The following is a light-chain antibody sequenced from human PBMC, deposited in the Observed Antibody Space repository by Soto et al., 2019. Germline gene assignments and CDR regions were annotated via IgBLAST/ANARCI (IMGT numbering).Light chain of an antibody. V-gene: IGKV3-20*01. J-gene: IGKJ3*01. CDR2: GAS. CDR3: QQYDDSPLT. CDR1: QSISSNY. Sequence: EIVLTQSPGTLSLSPGERATLSCRASQSISSNYLAWYQQRPGQAPRLLISGASSRATGIPDRFSGRGSGTDFTLTIRRLQPEDVAVYYCQQYDDSPLTFGPGTKVEIK.